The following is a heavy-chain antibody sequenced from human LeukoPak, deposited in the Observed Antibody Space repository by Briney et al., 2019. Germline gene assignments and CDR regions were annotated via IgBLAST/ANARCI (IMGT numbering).Heavy chain of an antibody. CDR3: ANNPSLGTDFDY. Sequence: GGSLRLSCAASGFTFSSYAMSWVHQAPGKGLEWVSVISGSGGSTYYADSVKGRFTISRDNSKNTLYLQMNSLRAEDTAVYYCANNPSLGTDFDYWGQGTLVTVSS. V-gene: IGHV3-23*01. D-gene: IGHD7-27*01. J-gene: IGHJ4*02. CDR1: GFTFSSYA. CDR2: ISGSGGST.